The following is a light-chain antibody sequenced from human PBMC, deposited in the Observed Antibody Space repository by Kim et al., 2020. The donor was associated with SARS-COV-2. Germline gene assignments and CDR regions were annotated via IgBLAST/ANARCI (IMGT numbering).Light chain of an antibody. CDR2: EAA. Sequence: LSPGESATPSCRASQDINRSLGWYQQKPGQAPRLLIYEAANRATGIPGRFSGSGSGTDFTLTISSLEPEDFAVYYCQQRSIWPLTFGGGTKVDIK. CDR1: QDINRS. J-gene: IGKJ4*01. V-gene: IGKV3-11*01. CDR3: QQRSIWPLT.